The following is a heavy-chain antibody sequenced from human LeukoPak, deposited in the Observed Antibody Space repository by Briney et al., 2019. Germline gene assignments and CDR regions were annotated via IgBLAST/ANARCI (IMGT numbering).Heavy chain of an antibody. CDR3: ARAKDRGYYYYRDV. CDR1: GFTFSSYS. D-gene: IGHD1-14*01. Sequence: GGALRLSCAASGFTFSSYSMNWVRQAPGKGLEWVSSISSSSSYIYYADSVKGRFTISSDNAENSLYLQMNSQRAEDTAVYYCARAKDRGYYYYRDVWGKGTTVTVSS. V-gene: IGHV3-21*01. CDR2: ISSSSSYI. J-gene: IGHJ6*03.